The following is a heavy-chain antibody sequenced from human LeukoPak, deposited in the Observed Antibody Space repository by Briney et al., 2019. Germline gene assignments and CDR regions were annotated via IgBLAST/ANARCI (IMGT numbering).Heavy chain of an antibody. V-gene: IGHV1-46*01. CDR3: AREDYYDSGSNDY. CDR1: GYTFISYY. Sequence: GASVKVSCKASGYTFISYYIHWVRQAPGQGLERMGIINPSGGSTSYAQKFQGRVTITRNTSISTAYMELSSLRSEDTAVYYCAREDYYDSGSNDYWGQGTLVTISS. J-gene: IGHJ4*02. D-gene: IGHD3-22*01. CDR2: INPSGGST.